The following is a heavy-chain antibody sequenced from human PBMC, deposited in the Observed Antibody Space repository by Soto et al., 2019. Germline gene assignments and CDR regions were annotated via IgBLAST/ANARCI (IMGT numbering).Heavy chain of an antibody. D-gene: IGHD6-13*01. CDR2: IIPVFGPP. V-gene: IGHV1-69*01. Sequence: QVQLVQSGAEVKKPGSSVSVSCKSSRGTFTTDAISWVRQAPGQGLEWMGVIIPVFGPPTYAQKFQGRLTITADESTTTAHLELRNLRSEDTAIYYCARGGHNSGWYRTFDFWGQGTLVTASS. J-gene: IGHJ4*02. CDR3: ARGGHNSGWYRTFDF. CDR1: RGTFTTDA.